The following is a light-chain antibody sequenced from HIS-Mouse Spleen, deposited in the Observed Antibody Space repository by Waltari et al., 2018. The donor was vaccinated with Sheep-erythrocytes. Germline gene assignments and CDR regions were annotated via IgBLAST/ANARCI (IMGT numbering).Light chain of an antibody. Sequence: QSALTQPASVSGSPGQSLTISCTGTSSDVGCYNLFSWYQQHPGKAPKLMIYEGSKRPSGVSNRFSGSKSGNTASLTISGLQAEDEADYYCCSYAGSSTPWVFGGGTKLTVL. CDR1: SSDVGCYNL. V-gene: IGLV2-23*01. CDR3: CSYAGSSTPWV. J-gene: IGLJ3*02. CDR2: EGS.